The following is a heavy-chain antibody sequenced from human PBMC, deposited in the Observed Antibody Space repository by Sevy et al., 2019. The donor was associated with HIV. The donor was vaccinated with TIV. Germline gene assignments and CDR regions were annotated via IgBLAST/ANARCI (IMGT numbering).Heavy chain of an antibody. CDR3: EKHIAYCGGDCYHPLYYLDY. D-gene: IGHD2-21*02. J-gene: IGHJ4*02. Sequence: GGSLRLSCAASGFTFSNYAMSWVRQAPGKGLEWVSAISGSGYSTYYADSVKGRFTISRDKSKNTLYLQINSLRAGDTDVYYCEKHIAYCGGDCYHPLYYLDYWGQGILVTVSS. CDR1: GFTFSNYA. CDR2: ISGSGYST. V-gene: IGHV3-23*01.